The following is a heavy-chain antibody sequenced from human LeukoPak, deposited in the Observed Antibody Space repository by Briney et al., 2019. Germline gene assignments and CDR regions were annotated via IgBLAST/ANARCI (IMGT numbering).Heavy chain of an antibody. Sequence: GGSLRLSCAASGFTFDDYAMHWVRQVPGKGLEWVSGISWNSGSIGYADSVKGRFTISRDNAKNSLYLQMNSLRAEDTALYYCGKSPGGYCSSTSCYVAPYFQHWGQGTLVTVSS. CDR3: GKSPGGYCSSTSCYVAPYFQH. D-gene: IGHD2-2*01. J-gene: IGHJ1*01. V-gene: IGHV3-9*01. CDR1: GFTFDDYA. CDR2: ISWNSGSI.